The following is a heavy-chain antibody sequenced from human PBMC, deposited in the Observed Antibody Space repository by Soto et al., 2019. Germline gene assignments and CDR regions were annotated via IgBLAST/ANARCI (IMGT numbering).Heavy chain of an antibody. CDR3: ARGAGSWRVTYYYYYMDV. J-gene: IGHJ6*03. CDR2: INAGNGNT. D-gene: IGHD6-13*01. CDR1: GYTFTSYA. Sequence: AASVKVSCKASGYTFTSYAMHWVRQAPGQRLEWMGWINAGNGNTKYPQKFQGRVTITRDTSASTAYMELSSLRSEDTAVYYCARGAGSWRVTYYYYYMDVWGKGTTVTVSS. V-gene: IGHV1-3*01.